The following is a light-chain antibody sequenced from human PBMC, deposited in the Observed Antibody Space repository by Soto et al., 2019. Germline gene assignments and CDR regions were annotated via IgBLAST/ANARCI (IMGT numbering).Light chain of an antibody. CDR3: QQAASFPVS. Sequence: TQMTQSPSSVSASVGDRVTITCRASQGISSWLAWYQQKPGKAPRLLIYAASSLQSGVPSRFSGSGFGTECTLAITSVLADDFATYYCQQAASFPVSFGGGTKVENK. J-gene: IGKJ4*01. CDR1: QGISSW. V-gene: IGKV1-12*01. CDR2: AAS.